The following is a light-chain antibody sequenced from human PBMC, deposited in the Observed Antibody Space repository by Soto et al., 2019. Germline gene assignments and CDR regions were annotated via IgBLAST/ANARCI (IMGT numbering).Light chain of an antibody. Sequence: EIVLTQSPGTLSLSPGERATLSCRASQTVSSSYLAWYQQKPGQAPRLLIYDASNRATGIPARFSGSGSGTDFTLTISSLEPEDFAVYYCQQRSNWPYFGPGTKVD. CDR1: QTVSSSY. CDR3: QQRSNWPY. V-gene: IGKV3D-20*02. CDR2: DAS. J-gene: IGKJ3*01.